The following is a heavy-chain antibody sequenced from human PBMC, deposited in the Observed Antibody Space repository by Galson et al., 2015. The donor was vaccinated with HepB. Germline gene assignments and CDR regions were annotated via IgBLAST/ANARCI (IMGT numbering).Heavy chain of an antibody. Sequence: SLRLSCAASGFAFSSDAMTWFRQAPGKGLEWVSTVTGNGDSTSYADSVKGRFTVSRDNSKNALYLHMNSLRAEDMATYYGARDERGRKYVAGTTGSPAWWGQGTLVTVSS. V-gene: IGHV3-23*01. J-gene: IGHJ4*02. CDR1: GFAFSSDA. CDR3: ARDERGRKYVAGTTGSPAW. D-gene: IGHD1-26*01. CDR2: VTGNGDST.